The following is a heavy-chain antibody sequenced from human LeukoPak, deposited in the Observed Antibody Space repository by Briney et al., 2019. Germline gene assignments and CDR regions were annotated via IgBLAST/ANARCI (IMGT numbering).Heavy chain of an antibody. V-gene: IGHV1-69*04. D-gene: IGHD3-22*01. J-gene: IGHJ3*02. CDR3: ARRFPYYYDSRDAFDI. CDR2: IIPILGIA. CDR1: GYTFTSSD. Sequence: ASVKVSCKASGYTFTSSDISWVRQAPGQGLEWMGRIIPILGIANYAQKFQGRVTITADKSTSTAYMELSSLRSEDTAVYYCARRFPYYYDSRDAFDIWGQGTMVTVSS.